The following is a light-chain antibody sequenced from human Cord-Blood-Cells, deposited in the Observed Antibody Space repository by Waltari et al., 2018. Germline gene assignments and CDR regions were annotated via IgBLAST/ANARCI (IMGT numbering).Light chain of an antibody. J-gene: IGKJ4*01. CDR2: AAS. CDR3: QQSYSTPLT. CDR1: QSISSY. Sequence: DIQMTQSPSSLSASVGDRVTITCRASQSISSYLNWYQQKPGKDPKLLIYAASSLQSVVPSRFSSSGSGTDFTLTISSLQPEDFATYYCQQSYSTPLTFGGGTKVEIK. V-gene: IGKV1-39*01.